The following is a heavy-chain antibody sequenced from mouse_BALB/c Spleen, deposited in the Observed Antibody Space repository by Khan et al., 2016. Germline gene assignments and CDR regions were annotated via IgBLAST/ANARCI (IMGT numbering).Heavy chain of an antibody. V-gene: IGHV9-3-1*01. J-gene: IGHJ1*01. CDR2: LNTYSGES. CDR1: GYTFTNYG. CDR3: ARDRYYYGSSRYFDV. Sequence: QIQLVQSGPELKKPGKTVKISCKASGYTFTNYGMNWVKQAPGKGLKWMGWLNTYSGESTYADDFKGRFAFSLETSATTAYLQINNLKNEDTATYVCARDRYYYGSSRYFDVLGAWTTVTVSS. D-gene: IGHD1-1*01.